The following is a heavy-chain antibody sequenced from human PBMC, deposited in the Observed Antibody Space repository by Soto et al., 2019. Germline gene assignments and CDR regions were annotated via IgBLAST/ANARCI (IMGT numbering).Heavy chain of an antibody. J-gene: IGHJ6*02. CDR3: ARDQREYRLPIYGMDV. V-gene: IGHV1-2*06. CDR2: INPNSGGT. D-gene: IGHD2-2*01. CDR1: GYTFTGYY. Sequence: ASVKVSCKASGYTFTGYYMHWVRQAPGQGLEWMGRINPNSGGTNYAQKFQGRVTMTRDTSISTAYMELSRLRSDDTAVYYCARDQREYRLPIYGMDVWGQGTTVTVSS.